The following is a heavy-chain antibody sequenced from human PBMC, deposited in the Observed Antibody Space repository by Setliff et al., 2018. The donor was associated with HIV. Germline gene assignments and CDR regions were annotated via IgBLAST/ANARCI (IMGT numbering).Heavy chain of an antibody. Sequence: ASVKVSCKASGYIFGPYGFSWVRQVPGQRLEWMGWITDDNRDTHSARNFQGRVTMTRDTSISTAYMELNNLKFEDTAVYYCARARRDSYDRGRRSHYYIDVWGKGTTVTVSS. CDR3: ARARRDSYDRGRRSHYYIDV. J-gene: IGHJ6*03. CDR2: ITDDNRDT. D-gene: IGHD3-22*01. CDR1: GYIFGPYG. V-gene: IGHV1-18*01.